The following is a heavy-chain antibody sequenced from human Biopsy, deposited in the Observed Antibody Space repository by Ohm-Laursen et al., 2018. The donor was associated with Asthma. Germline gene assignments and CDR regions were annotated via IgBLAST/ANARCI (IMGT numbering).Heavy chain of an antibody. CDR2: ISYTGSA. V-gene: IGHV4-39*01. J-gene: IGHJ4*02. CDR1: GGSMSSSSYY. Sequence: SDTLSLTCTVSGGSMSSSSYYWGWIRQPPGKGLEWMGSISYTGSAYHNPSLKSRVTISEDQSKNLFSLRLSSVTAADTAVYYCARHWDWGSFFDYWGQGTPVTVSS. D-gene: IGHD7-27*01. CDR3: ARHWDWGSFFDY.